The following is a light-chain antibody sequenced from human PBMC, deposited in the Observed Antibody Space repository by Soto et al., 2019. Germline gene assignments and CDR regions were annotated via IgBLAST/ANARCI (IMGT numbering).Light chain of an antibody. Sequence: EFVFTQSPCTLSLSPGERATLSCRASQTVRNNYLAWYQQKPGQAPRLLIYDASSRATGIPDRFSGGGSGTDFTLTISRLEPEDFAVYYCQQFSSYPLTFGGGTNVDIK. CDR2: DAS. CDR3: QQFSSYPLT. J-gene: IGKJ4*01. V-gene: IGKV3-20*01. CDR1: QTVRNNY.